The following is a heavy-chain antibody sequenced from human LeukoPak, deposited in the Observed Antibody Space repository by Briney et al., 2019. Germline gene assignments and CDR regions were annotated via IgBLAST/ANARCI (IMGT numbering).Heavy chain of an antibody. CDR3: ARVKGYSYGFSPRYFDY. D-gene: IGHD5-18*01. CDR1: GGSFSGYY. CDR2: INHSGST. Sequence: PSETLSLTCAVYGGSFSGYYWSWIRQPPGKGLEWIGEINHSGSTNYNPSLKSRVTISVDTSKNQFSLKLSSVTAADTAVYYCARVKGYSYGFSPRYFDYWGQGNLVTVSS. V-gene: IGHV4-34*01. J-gene: IGHJ4*02.